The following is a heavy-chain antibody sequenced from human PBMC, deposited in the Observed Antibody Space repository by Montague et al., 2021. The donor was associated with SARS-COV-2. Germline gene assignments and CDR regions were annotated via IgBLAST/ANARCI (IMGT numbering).Heavy chain of an antibody. V-gene: IGHV3-66*01. D-gene: IGHD2-21*02. CDR2: IYNSGST. Sequence: SLRLSCAASGFTVSSNYMTWVRQAPGKGLEWISAIYNSGSTFYADSVKGRFTISGDNSKNTLYLQMNSLRAEDTAVYYCARELGVVVTAFPMMDVWGQGTTVTVSS. J-gene: IGHJ6*02. CDR1: GFTVSSNY. CDR3: ARELGVVVTAFPMMDV.